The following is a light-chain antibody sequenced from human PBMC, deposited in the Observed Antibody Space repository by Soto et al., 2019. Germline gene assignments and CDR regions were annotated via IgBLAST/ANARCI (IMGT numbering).Light chain of an antibody. CDR1: SSNIGTNF. V-gene: IGLV1-47*01. J-gene: IGLJ2*01. Sequence: QYVLTQPPSASGTPGQRVTSSSSGGSSNIGTNFVFWYQLLPGTAPKLLIFRNNQRPSGVPDRFSGSRSGTSAPLAISGRRSEDEADCFFVSRDDNLSALVFGGGIKLTVL. CDR3: VSRDDNLSALV. CDR2: RNN.